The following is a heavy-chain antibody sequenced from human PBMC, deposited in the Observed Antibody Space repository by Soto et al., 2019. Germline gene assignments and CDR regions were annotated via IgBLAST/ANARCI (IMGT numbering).Heavy chain of an antibody. CDR3: ARDSSSWGLYYYYGMDV. V-gene: IGHV4-39*01. D-gene: IGHD6-6*01. CDR1: GGSISSSSYY. Sequence: QLQLQESGPGLVKPSETLSLTCTVSGGSISSSSYYWGWIRHPPGKGLEWIGSTYYSGSTYYNPSLKSRVTISVDTSKNQFSLKLSSVTAADTAVYYCARDSSSWGLYYYYGMDVWGQGTTVTVSS. J-gene: IGHJ6*02. CDR2: TYYSGST.